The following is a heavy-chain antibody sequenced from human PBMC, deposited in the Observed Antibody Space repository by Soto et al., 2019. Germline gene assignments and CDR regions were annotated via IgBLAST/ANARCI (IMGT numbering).Heavy chain of an antibody. Sequence: QVQLQESGPGLVKPSETLSLNCTVSGGPISSYYWSWIRQSPGKGLEWIGYIYYSGSTNYNPSLMSRVTMSVAKSIYQFSLELISLTAADTAVYYCAGGSSGWPPRLAYWGQGTLVTVSS. D-gene: IGHD6-19*01. V-gene: IGHV4-59*01. CDR2: IYYSGST. CDR3: AGGSSGWPPRLAY. CDR1: GGPISSYY. J-gene: IGHJ4*02.